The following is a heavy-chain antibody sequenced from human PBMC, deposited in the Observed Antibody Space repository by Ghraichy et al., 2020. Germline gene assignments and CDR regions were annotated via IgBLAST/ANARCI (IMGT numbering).Heavy chain of an antibody. D-gene: IGHD3-3*01. CDR2: ISSSSSYT. Sequence: GGSLRLSCAASGFTFSDYYMSWIRQAPGKGLEWVSYISSSSSYTNYADSVKGRFTISRDNAKNSLYLQMNSLRAEDTAVYYCARDHFGVVINGDAFDIWGQGTMVTVSS. J-gene: IGHJ3*02. V-gene: IGHV3-11*06. CDR3: ARDHFGVVINGDAFDI. CDR1: GFTFSDYY.